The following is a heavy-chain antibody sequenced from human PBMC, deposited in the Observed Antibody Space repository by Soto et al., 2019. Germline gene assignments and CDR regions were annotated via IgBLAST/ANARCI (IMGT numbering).Heavy chain of an antibody. V-gene: IGHV1-46*01. CDR3: ARGVGGTFRVFTY. J-gene: IGHJ4*02. D-gene: IGHD1-26*01. Sequence: ASVKVSCKVSGYTFTSYFMEWVRQAPGQGLEWMGIINPIDGRTSYAQRFQGRVTMTRDTSTSTVYMELSSLRSEDTAVYFCARGVGGTFRVFTYWGQGTVVTVSS. CDR1: GYTFTSYF. CDR2: INPIDGRT.